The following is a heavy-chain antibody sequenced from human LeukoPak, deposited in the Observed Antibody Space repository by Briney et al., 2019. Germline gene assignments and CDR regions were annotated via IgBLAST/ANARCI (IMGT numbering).Heavy chain of an antibody. D-gene: IGHD1-26*01. Sequence: GGSLRLSCAASGFAFSDYWMHWVRQAPGKGLVWVSRINTDGSFTRYADSVQGRFTISRDTAKNTLFLQMNSLRAEDTAVYYCAREAKVGGALQYWGQGILVTVSS. CDR3: AREAKVGGALQY. V-gene: IGHV3-74*01. CDR1: GFAFSDYW. CDR2: INTDGSFT. J-gene: IGHJ4*02.